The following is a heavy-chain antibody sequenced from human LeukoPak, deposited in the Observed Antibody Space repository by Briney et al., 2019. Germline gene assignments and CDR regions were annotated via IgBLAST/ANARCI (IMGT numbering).Heavy chain of an antibody. CDR2: IYYSGST. CDR3: ALGVLTGYFYYFHY. V-gene: IGHV4-30-4*07. D-gene: IGHD3-9*01. Sequence: KPSQTLSLTCAVSGGSITSGGYSWSWIRQPPGKGLKWIGYIYYSGSTNYNPSLKSRVSISIDTSKTQFSLKLSSVTAADTAVYYCALGVLTGYFYYFHYWGQGTLVTVSS. J-gene: IGHJ4*02. CDR1: GGSITSGGYS.